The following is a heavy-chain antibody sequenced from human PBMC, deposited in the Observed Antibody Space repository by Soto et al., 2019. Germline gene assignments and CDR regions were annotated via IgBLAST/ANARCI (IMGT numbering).Heavy chain of an antibody. D-gene: IGHD2-21*02. CDR3: ARGGGFCGAYCYKGGIDY. CDR2: ISYDGSDK. Sequence: QVQLVESGGGVGQPGRSLRLSCAASGFTFSPYTMHWVRQTPGKGLEWVAVISYDGSDKNYADSVRGRFTISRDNSKNTLFLQMNSLRADDTALYYCARGGGFCGAYCYKGGIDYWGQGALVTVSS. V-gene: IGHV3-30-3*01. J-gene: IGHJ4*02. CDR1: GFTFSPYT.